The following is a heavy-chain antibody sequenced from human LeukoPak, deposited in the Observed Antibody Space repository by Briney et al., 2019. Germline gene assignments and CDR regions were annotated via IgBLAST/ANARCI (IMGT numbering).Heavy chain of an antibody. J-gene: IGHJ4*02. CDR1: GFTFSSYA. CDR2: ISYDGTNK. V-gene: IGHV3-30-3*01. CDR3: ARDPLYTNSPPSYFDY. Sequence: GGSLRLSCAASGFTFSSYAMNWVRQAPGKGLEWVAIISYDGTNKDYADSVKVRFTISRDNSRNTLYLKMNSLRAEDTAVYYCARDPLYTNSPPSYFDYWGQGTLVTVSS. D-gene: IGHD2-2*02.